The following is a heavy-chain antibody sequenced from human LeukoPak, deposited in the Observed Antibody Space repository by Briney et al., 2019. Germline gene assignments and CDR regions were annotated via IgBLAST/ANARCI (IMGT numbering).Heavy chain of an antibody. J-gene: IGHJ6*03. V-gene: IGHV1-69*06. D-gene: IGHD5/OR15-5a*01. Sequence: GASVKVSCKASGGTFSSYAISWVRQAPGQGLEWMGGIIPIFGTANYAQKFQGRVTITADKSTSTAYMELSSLRSDDTAVYYCARVRTLRNYYYYYMDVWGKGTTVAVSS. CDR3: ARVRTLRNYYYYYMDV. CDR2: IIPIFGTA. CDR1: GGTFSSYA.